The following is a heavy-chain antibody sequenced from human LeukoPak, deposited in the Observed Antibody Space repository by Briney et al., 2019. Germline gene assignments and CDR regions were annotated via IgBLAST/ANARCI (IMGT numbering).Heavy chain of an antibody. CDR2: INHSGST. CDR3: ARDLWGSGIDN. CDR1: GGSFSGYY. J-gene: IGHJ4*02. V-gene: IGHV4-34*01. D-gene: IGHD3-10*01. Sequence: SSETLSLTCAVYGGSFSGYYWSWIRQPPGKGLEWIGEINHSGSTNYNPSLKSRVTISVDTSKNQFSLKLSSVTAADTAVYYCARDLWGSGIDNWGQGTLVTVSS.